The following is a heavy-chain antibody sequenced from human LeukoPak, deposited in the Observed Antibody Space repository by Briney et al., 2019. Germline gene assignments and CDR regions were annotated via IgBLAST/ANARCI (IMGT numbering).Heavy chain of an antibody. V-gene: IGHV3-30*18. CDR3: AKDNGGGSSFDY. CDR1: GFTFSSYS. Sequence: TGRSLILSCAASGFTFSSYSMHWVRQAPGKGLEWVAVISYDGSNKYYADSVKGRFTISRDNSKNTLYLQMNSLRAEDTAVYYCAKDNGGGSSFDYWGQGTLVTVSS. J-gene: IGHJ4*02. CDR2: ISYDGSNK. D-gene: IGHD1-26*01.